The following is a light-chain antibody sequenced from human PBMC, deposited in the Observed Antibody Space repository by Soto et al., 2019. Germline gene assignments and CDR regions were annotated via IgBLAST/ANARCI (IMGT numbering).Light chain of an antibody. CDR2: DVS. J-gene: IGLJ1*01. CDR3: SSYTSSSTLV. CDR1: SSDVGAYNS. Sequence: QSVLTQPASVSGSPGQSITISCTGTSSDVGAYNSVAWYQHNPGKAPKLMIYDVSNRPSGVSSRFSGSKSANTASLSISGLQDDDEADYYCSSYTSSSTLVFGTGTKVTVL. V-gene: IGLV2-14*01.